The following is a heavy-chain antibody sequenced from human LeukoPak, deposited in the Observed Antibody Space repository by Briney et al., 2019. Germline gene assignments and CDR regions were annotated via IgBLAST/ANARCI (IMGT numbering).Heavy chain of an antibody. V-gene: IGHV3-48*03. J-gene: IGHJ4*02. CDR2: ISSSGGTI. CDR3: ATQHTLWSPLDC. CDR1: GFTFSSYE. Sequence: GGSLRLSCAASGFTFSSYEMNWVRQAPGKGLEWVSYISSSGGTIYYADSVKGRFTISRDNAKNSLYLQMNSLRAEDTAVYYCATQHTLWSPLDCWGRGTLVTVSS. D-gene: IGHD3-10*01.